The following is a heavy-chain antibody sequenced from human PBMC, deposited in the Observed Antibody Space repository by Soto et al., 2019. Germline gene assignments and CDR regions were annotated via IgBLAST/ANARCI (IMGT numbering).Heavy chain of an antibody. CDR3: ARATMVRGVIPYYYYGMDV. CDR1: GGSISSGGYS. D-gene: IGHD3-10*01. J-gene: IGHJ6*02. CDR2: IYHSGST. Sequence: SETLSLTCAVSGGSISSGGYSWSWIRQPPGKGLEWIGYIYHSGSTYYNPSLKSRVTISVDRSKNQFSLKLSSVTAADTAVYYCARATMVRGVIPYYYYGMDVWGQGTTVTVSS. V-gene: IGHV4-30-2*01.